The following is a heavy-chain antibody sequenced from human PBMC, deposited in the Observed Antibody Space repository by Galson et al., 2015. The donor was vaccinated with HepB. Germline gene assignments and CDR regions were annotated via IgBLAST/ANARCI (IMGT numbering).Heavy chain of an antibody. V-gene: IGHV3-23*01. Sequence: SLRLSCAASKFSFSDYAMSWVRQAPGKGLEWLSFISGSGISTYYANSVKGRFTISRDNSNNMLYLQMNSLRAEDTAVYYCAKDQNCTKSVCYTYFYNGMVVWGQGTTVTVSS. CDR3: AKDQNCTKSVCYTYFYNGMVV. CDR2: ISGSGIST. CDR1: KFSFSDYA. D-gene: IGHD2-8*01. J-gene: IGHJ6*02.